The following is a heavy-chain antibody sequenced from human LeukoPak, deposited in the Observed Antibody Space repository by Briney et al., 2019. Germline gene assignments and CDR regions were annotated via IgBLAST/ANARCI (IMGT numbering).Heavy chain of an antibody. CDR2: FDPEDGET. CDR1: GYTLTELS. D-gene: IGHD3-16*02. J-gene: IGHJ3*02. V-gene: IGHV1-24*01. Sequence: ASVKVSCKVSGYTLTELSMVRQAPGKGLEWMGSFDPEDGETIYAQKFQGRVTMTEDTSTDTAYMELSSLRSEDTAVYYCASSKSHRGSYRFDAFDIWGQGTMVTVSS. CDR3: ASSKSHRGSYRFDAFDI.